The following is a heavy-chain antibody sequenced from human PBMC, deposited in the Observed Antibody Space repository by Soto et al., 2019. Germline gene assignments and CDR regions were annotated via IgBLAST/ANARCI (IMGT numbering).Heavy chain of an antibody. CDR3: ASPRQGNYDFLSGYYALDC. D-gene: IGHD3-3*01. J-gene: IGHJ4*02. CDR2: FYYTGGT. V-gene: IGHV4-39*01. Sequence: SETRSLTCTVSGASLSSRRSYWGWVRQPPGKGLEWIVSFYYTGGTYSTYYNPSLKSRVTISVDTSKSQFSLNLRSVTAADTAVYYCASPRQGNYDFLSGYYALDCWGQGTLV. CDR1: GASLSSRRSY.